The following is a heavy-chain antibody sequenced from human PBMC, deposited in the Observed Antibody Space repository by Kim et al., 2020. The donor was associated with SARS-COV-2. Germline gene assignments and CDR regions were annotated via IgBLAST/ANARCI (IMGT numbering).Heavy chain of an antibody. D-gene: IGHD3-9*01. CDR3: VKDNLPLPTYYDILTGYYMRGGRFYYGMDV. CDR1: GFTFSSYA. V-gene: IGHV3-64D*06. Sequence: GGSLRLSCSASGFTFSSYAMHWVRQAPGKGLEYVSAISSNGGSTYYADSVKGRFTISRDNSKNTLYLQMSSLRAEDTAVYYCVKDNLPLPTYYDILTGYYMRGGRFYYGMDVWGQGTTVTVSS. J-gene: IGHJ6*02. CDR2: ISSNGGST.